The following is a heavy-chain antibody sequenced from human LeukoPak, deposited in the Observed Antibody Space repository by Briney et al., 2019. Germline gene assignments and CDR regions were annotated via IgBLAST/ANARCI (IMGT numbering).Heavy chain of an antibody. Sequence: PGRSLRLSCAASGFTLGSYGMHWVRQAPGKGLEWVAFISYDRSETYYADSVKGRFSISRDNSKNTVYLQMNSLRTEDRAVYYCAREGGYYFDHWGQGTLVTVSS. V-gene: IGHV3-30*03. J-gene: IGHJ4*02. CDR2: ISYDRSET. CDR1: GFTLGSYG. D-gene: IGHD6-25*01. CDR3: AREGGYYFDH.